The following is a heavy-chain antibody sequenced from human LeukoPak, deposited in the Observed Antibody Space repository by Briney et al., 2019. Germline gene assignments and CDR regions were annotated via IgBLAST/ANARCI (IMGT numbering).Heavy chain of an antibody. CDR2: ISSSSSYI. Sequence: GGSLRLSCAASGFTFSSYSMNWVRQAPGKGLEWVSSISSSSSYIYYADSVKGRFTISRDNAKNSQYLQMNSLRAEDTAVYYCARGYSSGWPKLYYFDYWGQGTLVTVSS. V-gene: IGHV3-21*01. J-gene: IGHJ4*02. CDR1: GFTFSSYS. D-gene: IGHD6-19*01. CDR3: ARGYSSGWPKLYYFDY.